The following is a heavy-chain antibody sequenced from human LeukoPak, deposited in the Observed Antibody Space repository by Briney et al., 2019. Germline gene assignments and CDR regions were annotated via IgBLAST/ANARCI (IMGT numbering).Heavy chain of an antibody. D-gene: IGHD2-21*02. Sequence: GSLRLSCAASGFSFCTYDMNWVRQAPGKGLEWVSSLTTDSEYIYYANSVKGRFTVSRDNAKNSLFLEMNSLRAEDTAVYYCARGGVTAIRSDAFDIWGQGSMVTVSS. CDR2: LTTDSEYI. J-gene: IGHJ3*02. CDR1: GFSFCTYD. V-gene: IGHV3-21*01. CDR3: ARGGVTAIRSDAFDI.